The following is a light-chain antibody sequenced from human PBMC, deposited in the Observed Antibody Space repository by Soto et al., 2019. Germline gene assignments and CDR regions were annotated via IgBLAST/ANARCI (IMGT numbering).Light chain of an antibody. J-gene: IGKJ1*01. CDR3: QQAYIVPWT. Sequence: DLQMTQSPSSLSASVGDRVTITCRASETISIYLNWYQLKPGKVPHLLIYAASSLQSGVPSRFSGSGSGTDFALTINNLQPEDFATYFCQQAYIVPWTFGQGTKVELK. CDR2: AAS. CDR1: ETISIY. V-gene: IGKV1-39*01.